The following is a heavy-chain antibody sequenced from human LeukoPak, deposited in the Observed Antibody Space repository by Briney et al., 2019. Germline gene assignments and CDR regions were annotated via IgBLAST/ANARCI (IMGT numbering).Heavy chain of an antibody. D-gene: IGHD3-22*01. CDR2: ISSSSSYI. CDR1: GSTFSSYS. CDR3: ASQVVTGY. Sequence: GGSLRLPCAASGSTFSSYSMNWVRQAPGKGLEWVSSISSSSSYIYYADSVKGRFTISRDNAKNSLYLQMNSLRAEDTAVYYCASQVVTGYWGQGTLVTVSS. V-gene: IGHV3-21*01. J-gene: IGHJ4*02.